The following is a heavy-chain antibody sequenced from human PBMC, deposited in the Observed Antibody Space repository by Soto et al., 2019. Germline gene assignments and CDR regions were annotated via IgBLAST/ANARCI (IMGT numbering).Heavy chain of an antibody. CDR2: ISYDGSNK. D-gene: IGHD3-3*01. CDR3: ARGSTLEWLPHW. J-gene: IGHJ4*02. Sequence: PGGSLRLSCAASGFTFSSYAMHWVRQAPGKGLEWVAVISYDGSNKYYADSVKGRFTISRDNSKNTLYLQMNSLRAEDTAVYYCARGSTLEWLPHWWGQGTLVTVSS. V-gene: IGHV3-30-3*01. CDR1: GFTFSSYA.